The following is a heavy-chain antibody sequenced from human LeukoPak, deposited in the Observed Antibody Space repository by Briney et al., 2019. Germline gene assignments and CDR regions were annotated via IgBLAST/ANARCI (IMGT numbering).Heavy chain of an antibody. J-gene: IGHJ6*02. CDR3: ARVFRIAAAGYYYYYGMDV. Sequence: ASVKVSCKASGYTFTSYDINWVRQATGQGLEWMGWMNPNSGNTGYAQKFQGRVTVTRNTSISTAYMELSSLRSEDTAVYYCARVFRIAAAGYYYYYGMDVWGQGTTVTVSS. CDR2: MNPNSGNT. CDR1: GYTFTSYD. D-gene: IGHD6-6*01. V-gene: IGHV1-8*01.